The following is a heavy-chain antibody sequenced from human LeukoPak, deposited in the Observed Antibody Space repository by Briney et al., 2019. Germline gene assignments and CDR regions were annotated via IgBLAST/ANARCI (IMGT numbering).Heavy chain of an antibody. V-gene: IGHV3-30*02. CDR2: IRYGGSDI. CDR3: AKEPYSSVYYFYYMDV. J-gene: IGHJ6*03. CDR1: GFTFSTCG. Sequence: GGSQRLSCAASGFTFSTCGMHWVRQAPGKGLEWVAFIRYGGSDIYYGDSVKGRFTISRDNSKNTLYLQMNSLRGEDTAVYYCAKEPYSSVYYFYYMDVWGKGTTVTVS. D-gene: IGHD6-25*01.